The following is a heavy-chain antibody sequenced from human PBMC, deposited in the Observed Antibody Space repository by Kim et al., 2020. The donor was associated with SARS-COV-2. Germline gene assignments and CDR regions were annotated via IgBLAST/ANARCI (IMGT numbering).Heavy chain of an antibody. D-gene: IGHD2-2*01. V-gene: IGHV1-3*04. CDR2: INTANGNT. CDR1: GYTFSSNS. CDR3: ARVYCDGTSCYRFDS. Sequence: ASVKVSCKASGYTFSSNSMHWVRQAPGQRLEWMGWINTANGNTKYSQKFQGRVTLTRDTYASTAYMELSSLTSEDTAVYYCARVYCDGTSCYRFDSWDQGTLVTVSS. J-gene: IGHJ4*02.